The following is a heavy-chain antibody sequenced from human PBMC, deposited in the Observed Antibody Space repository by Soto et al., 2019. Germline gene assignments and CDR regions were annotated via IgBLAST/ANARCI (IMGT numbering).Heavy chain of an antibody. CDR3: ARGGGGSPDYYYYGMDV. D-gene: IGHD3-16*01. V-gene: IGHV1-69*02. CDR1: GGTFSSYT. J-gene: IGHJ6*02. CDR2: IIPILGIA. Sequence: SVKVSCKASGGTFSSYTISWVRQAPGQGLEWMGRIIPILGIANYAQKFQGRVTITADKSTSTAYMELSSLRSEDTAVYYCARGGGGSPDYYYYGMDVSGQGTTVTVSS.